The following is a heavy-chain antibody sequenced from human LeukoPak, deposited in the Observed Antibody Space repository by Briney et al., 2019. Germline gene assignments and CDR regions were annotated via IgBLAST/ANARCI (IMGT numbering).Heavy chain of an antibody. J-gene: IGHJ6*02. CDR2: IIPILGIA. CDR3: ASGSGYDPYYYGMDV. Sequence: SVKVSCKASGGTFSSYAISWVRQAPGQGLEWMGRIIPILGIANYAQKFQGRVTITADKSTSTAYMELSSLRSEDTAVYYCASGSGYDPYYYGMDVWGQGTTVTVSS. V-gene: IGHV1-69*04. D-gene: IGHD5-12*01. CDR1: GGTFSSYA.